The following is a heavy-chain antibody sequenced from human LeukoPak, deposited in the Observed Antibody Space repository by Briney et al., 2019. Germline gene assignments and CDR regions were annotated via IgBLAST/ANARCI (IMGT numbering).Heavy chain of an antibody. CDR3: ARDSGSILGIRVFGPAMDV. Sequence: GGSLRLSCAASRFTFSSYVMSWVRQAPGKGLEWVSSISRSAGATYYADSVKGRFTISRDNAKNSLYLQMNSLRAEDTAVYYCARDSGSILGIRVFGPAMDVWGKGTTVTISS. CDR2: ISRSAGAT. V-gene: IGHV3-23*01. CDR1: RFTFSSYV. D-gene: IGHD6-13*01. J-gene: IGHJ6*03.